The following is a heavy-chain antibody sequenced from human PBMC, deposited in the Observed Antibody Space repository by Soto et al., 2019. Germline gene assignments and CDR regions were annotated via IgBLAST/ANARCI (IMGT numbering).Heavy chain of an antibody. D-gene: IGHD3-10*01. V-gene: IGHV4-4*07. Sequence: SETLSLTCSISGASIRDKYWSWLRQSAEKGLEFIGRISNGGTTIYNPSLKSRVTMSLDTSKTHFALKLTSVTAADTAVYYCATRGDYGGWFDPWGQGTLVTVSS. CDR3: ATRGDYGGWFDP. J-gene: IGHJ5*02. CDR1: GASIRDKY. CDR2: ISNGGTT.